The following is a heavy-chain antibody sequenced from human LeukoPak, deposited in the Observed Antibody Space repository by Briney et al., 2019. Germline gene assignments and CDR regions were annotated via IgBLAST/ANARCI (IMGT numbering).Heavy chain of an antibody. V-gene: IGHV4-4*07. J-gene: IGHJ5*02. D-gene: IGHD3-16*01. Sequence: PSETLSLTCTVSGCAISNYFWSWIRQPAGKGLEWIGRVSTTGSSNFNPSLKSRFIMSADTSRNQFSLKLHSVTAADSALYFCARDDLVWGGGSNWFDPWGQGVLVTVSS. CDR3: ARDDLVWGGGSNWFDP. CDR1: GCAISNYF. CDR2: VSTTGSS.